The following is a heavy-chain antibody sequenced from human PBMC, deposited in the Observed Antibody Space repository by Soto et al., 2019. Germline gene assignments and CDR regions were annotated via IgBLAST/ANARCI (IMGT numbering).Heavy chain of an antibody. Sequence: GGSLRLSCAASGFTFDDYAMHWVRQAPGKGLEWVSGISWNSGSIGYADSVKGRFTISRDNAKNSLYLQMNSLRAEDTALYYCAKGQRKLHDYGDDFDYWGQGTLVTVSS. V-gene: IGHV3-9*01. D-gene: IGHD4-17*01. CDR1: GFTFDDYA. CDR3: AKGQRKLHDYGDDFDY. J-gene: IGHJ4*02. CDR2: ISWNSGSI.